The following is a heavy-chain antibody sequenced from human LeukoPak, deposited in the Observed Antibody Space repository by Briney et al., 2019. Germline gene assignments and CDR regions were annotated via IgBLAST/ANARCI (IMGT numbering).Heavy chain of an antibody. V-gene: IGHV1-2*02. D-gene: IGHD5-12*01. CDR1: GYTFTGYY. CDR2: INPNSGGT. CDR3: ARDLSDAMWLRVDYYYMDV. J-gene: IGHJ6*03. Sequence: ASVKVSCKASGYTFTGYYMHWVRQAPGQGLEWMGWINPNSGGTNYAQKFQGRVTMTRDTSISTAYMELSRLRSDDTAVYYCARDLSDAMWLRVDYYYMDVWGKGTTVTVSS.